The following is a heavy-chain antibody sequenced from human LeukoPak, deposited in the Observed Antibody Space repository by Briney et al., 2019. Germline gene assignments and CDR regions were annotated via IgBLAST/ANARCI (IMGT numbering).Heavy chain of an antibody. Sequence: GGSLRLSCAASGFTVSSNYMSWVRQAPGKGLEWVSIIYSSGSTYYADSVKGRFTISRDKSKNTLYLQMNSLRAEDTAVYYCATFYGSGRGAFDIWGQGTMVTVSS. CDR3: ATFYGSGRGAFDI. CDR1: GFTVSSNY. J-gene: IGHJ3*02. V-gene: IGHV3-66*01. CDR2: IYSSGST. D-gene: IGHD3-10*01.